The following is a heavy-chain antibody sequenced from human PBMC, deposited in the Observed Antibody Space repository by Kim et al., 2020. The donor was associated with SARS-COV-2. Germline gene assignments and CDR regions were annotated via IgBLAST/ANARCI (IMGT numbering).Heavy chain of an antibody. D-gene: IGHD2-15*01. V-gene: IGHV3-30*18. CDR2: ISYDGSRT. Sequence: GGSLRLSCAASGFSFSSYGMHWVRQAPGRGLEWVAFISYDGSRTYYADSVKGRFTISRDKSRDTLSLQVDSLRPEDTAVYYCAKGMVVASLQPYLDSWGQGTLVTVSS. CDR1: GFSFSSYG. CDR3: AKGMVVASLQPYLDS. J-gene: IGHJ4*02.